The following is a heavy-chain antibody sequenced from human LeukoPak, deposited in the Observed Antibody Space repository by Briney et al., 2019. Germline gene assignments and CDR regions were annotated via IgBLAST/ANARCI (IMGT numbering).Heavy chain of an antibody. CDR3: ARAVEPGYCSSTSCFKYYYYYYMDV. V-gene: IGHV1-69*13. CDR2: IIPIFGTA. J-gene: IGHJ6*03. Sequence: SVKVSCKASGGTLSSYAISWVRQAPGQGLEWMGGIIPIFGTANYAQKFQGRVTITADESTSTAYMELSSLRSEDTAVYYCARAVEPGYCSSTSCFKYYYYYYMDVWGKGTTVTVSS. D-gene: IGHD2-2*03. CDR1: GGTLSSYA.